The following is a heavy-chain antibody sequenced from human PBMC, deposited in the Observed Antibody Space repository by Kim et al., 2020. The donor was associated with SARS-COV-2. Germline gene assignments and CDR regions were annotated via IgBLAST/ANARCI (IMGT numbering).Heavy chain of an antibody. J-gene: IGHJ4*02. CDR3: ARQFDLQLAFDY. CDR1: GGSISSSSYY. Sequence: SETLSLTCTVSGGSISSSSYYWGWIRQPPGKGLEWIGRIYYSGSTYYNPSLKSRVTISVDTSKNQFSLKLSSVTAADTAVYYCARQFDLQLAFDYWGQGTLVTVSS. CDR2: IYYSGST. D-gene: IGHD5-18*01. V-gene: IGHV4-39*01.